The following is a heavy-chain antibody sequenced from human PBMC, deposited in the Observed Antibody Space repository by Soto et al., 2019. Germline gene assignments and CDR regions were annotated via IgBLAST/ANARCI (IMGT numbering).Heavy chain of an antibody. CDR3: ATCYGSGTDCQEAYLAF. Sequence: GGSLRLSCAASGFTFTNAWMSWVRQAPGKGLEWVGRVKRKTNGGTTDYAAPVKDRFNISRDDSKNTLYLQMNNLKTEDTAVYYCATCYGSGTDCQEAYLAFWGQGTPVTGSS. CDR2: VKRKTNGGTT. D-gene: IGHD3-10*01. CDR1: GFTFTNAW. J-gene: IGHJ4*02. V-gene: IGHV3-15*01.